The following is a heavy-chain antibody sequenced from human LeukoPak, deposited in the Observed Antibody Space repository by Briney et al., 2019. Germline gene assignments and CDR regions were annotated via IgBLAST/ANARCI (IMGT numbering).Heavy chain of an antibody. J-gene: IGHJ4*02. CDR2: IYTSGGT. CDR3: ARGDQLPLIDY. D-gene: IGHD2-2*01. V-gene: IGHV4-4*07. CDR1: GGSISSYY. Sequence: SETLSLTCTASGGSISSYYWSWIRQPAGKGLEWIGRIYTSGGTNYNPSLKSRVTMSVDTSKNQFSLKLSSVTAADTAVYYCARGDQLPLIDYWGQGNPGHRLL.